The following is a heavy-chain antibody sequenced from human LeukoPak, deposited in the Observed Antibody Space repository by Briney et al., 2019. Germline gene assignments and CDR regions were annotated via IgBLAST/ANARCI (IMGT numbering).Heavy chain of an antibody. CDR2: INPNSGGT. CDR1: GYTFTDYY. Sequence: ASVKVSCKASGYTFTDYYMHWVRQAPGQGLEWMGWINPNSGGTNYAQKFQGWVTMTRDTSISTAYMELSRLRSDDTAVYYCARDRQGYYDSSGYLGVFDYWGQGTLVTVSS. J-gene: IGHJ4*02. V-gene: IGHV1-2*04. D-gene: IGHD3-22*01. CDR3: ARDRQGYYDSSGYLGVFDY.